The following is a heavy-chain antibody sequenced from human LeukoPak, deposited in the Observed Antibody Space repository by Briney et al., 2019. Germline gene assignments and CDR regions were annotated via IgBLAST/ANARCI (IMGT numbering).Heavy chain of an antibody. V-gene: IGHV5-51*01. CDR1: GYSFTSYW. Sequence: GESLKISCKGSGYSFTSYWHGWVRPMPGKGLEWMGIIYPGDSDTRYSPSFQGQVTISADKSISTAYLQWSSLKASDTAMYYCARTPLGARGAFDIWGQGTMVTVSS. CDR2: IYPGDSDT. D-gene: IGHD1-26*01. CDR3: ARTPLGARGAFDI. J-gene: IGHJ3*02.